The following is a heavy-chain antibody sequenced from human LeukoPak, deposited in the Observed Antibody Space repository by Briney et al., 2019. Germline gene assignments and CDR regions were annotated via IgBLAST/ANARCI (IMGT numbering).Heavy chain of an antibody. CDR2: INHSGST. Sequence: SETLSLTCAVYGGSFSGYYWSWIRQPPGKGLEWIGEINHSGSTKYNSSLKSRVIISVDTSKNQFSLNLGSVTAADTAVYYCARGGRELPSPRRSISGNWFDPWGQGSLVTVSS. D-gene: IGHD3-10*01. CDR1: GGSFSGYY. J-gene: IGHJ5*02. V-gene: IGHV4-34*01. CDR3: ARGGRELPSPRRSISGNWFDP.